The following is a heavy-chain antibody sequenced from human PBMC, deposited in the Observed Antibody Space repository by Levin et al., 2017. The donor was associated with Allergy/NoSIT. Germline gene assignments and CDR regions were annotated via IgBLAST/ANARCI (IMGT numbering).Heavy chain of an antibody. J-gene: IGHJ4*02. D-gene: IGHD1-26*01. CDR1: GFTFSRYW. CDR2: IKQDESEK. CDR3: GCGSYAGGFEY. V-gene: IGHV3-7*02. Sequence: GGSLRLSCAASGFTFSRYWMTWVRQAPGKGLEWMADIKQDESEKYYVDSVKGRFTISRDNAKNSLVLQMDSLRAEDTAVYYCGCGSYAGGFEYRGQGTLVIVSS.